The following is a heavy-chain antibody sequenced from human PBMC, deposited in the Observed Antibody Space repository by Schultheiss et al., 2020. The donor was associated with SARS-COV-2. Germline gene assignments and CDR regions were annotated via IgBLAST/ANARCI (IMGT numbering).Heavy chain of an antibody. CDR2: MIHSGSN. D-gene: IGHD6-13*01. Sequence: SETLSLTCVVYGASFSGHYWNWIRQPPGKGLEWIGEMIHSGSNNYKSSLKSRVTMSVDTSKSRFSLRLSSVTAADTAVYYCARVVVPHSRGAAAGISYYYYGMDVWGQGTTVTVSS. CDR1: GASFSGHY. CDR3: ARVVVPHSRGAAAGISYYYYGMDV. J-gene: IGHJ6*02. V-gene: IGHV4-34*12.